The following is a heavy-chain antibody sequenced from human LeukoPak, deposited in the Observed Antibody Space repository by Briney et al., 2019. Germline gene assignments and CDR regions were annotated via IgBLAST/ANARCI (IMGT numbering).Heavy chain of an antibody. J-gene: IGHJ6*03. Sequence: GASVKVSCKASGYTFTSYYMYWVRQAPGQGLEWMGIINPSGGGTSYAQKFQGRVTMTRDTSTSTVYMELSSLRSEDTAVYYCAKNRGAGSHFYYHMNVWGKGTTVTVSS. V-gene: IGHV1-46*01. CDR1: GYTFTSYY. CDR3: AKNRGAGSHFYYHMNV. CDR2: INPSGGGT. D-gene: IGHD1-26*01.